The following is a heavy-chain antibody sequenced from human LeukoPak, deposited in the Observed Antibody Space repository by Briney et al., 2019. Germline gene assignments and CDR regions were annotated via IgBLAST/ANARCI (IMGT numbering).Heavy chain of an antibody. CDR2: INPDSGGI. CDR3: ARKQYPYYSDSRGPFDA. CDR1: GYTFTSYY. V-gene: IGHV1-2*02. J-gene: IGHJ5*02. Sequence: ASVKVSCKASGYTFTSYYLHWVRQAPGQGLEWMGWINPDSGGINYAQKFQGRATMTRDTSISTAYMELSRLRSDDTAVFYCARKQYPYYSDSRGPFDAWGQGTLVTVSS. D-gene: IGHD3-22*01.